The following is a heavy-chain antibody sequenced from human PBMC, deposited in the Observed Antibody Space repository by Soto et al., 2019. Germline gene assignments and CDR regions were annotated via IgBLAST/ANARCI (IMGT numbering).Heavy chain of an antibody. D-gene: IGHD3-16*01. J-gene: IGHJ3*01. CDR3: ARRLRGNNVYDL. CDR2: INHSGST. V-gene: IGHV4-34*01. CDR1: GGSFSGYY. Sequence: PSETLSLTCAVYGGSFSGYYWSWIRQPPGKGLEWIGEINHSGSTNYNPSLKSRVTISVDTSKNQFSLKLNSVTAADTAVYYCARRLRGNNVYDLWGQGTMVTVSS.